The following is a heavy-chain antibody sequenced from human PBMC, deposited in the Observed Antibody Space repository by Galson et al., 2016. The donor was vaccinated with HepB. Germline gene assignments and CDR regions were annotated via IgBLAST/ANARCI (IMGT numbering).Heavy chain of an antibody. Sequence: SVKVSCKASGFTFTAYGISWVRQAPGQGLEWMGWNNAYNGNTNYAQSFQGGVTMTTDTSTGTAYMELWNLRSDDTALYYCARVLGGYDFYPWGQGTLVTVSS. V-gene: IGHV1-18*01. CDR2: NNAYNGNT. D-gene: IGHD5-12*01. J-gene: IGHJ5*02. CDR1: GFTFTAYG. CDR3: ARVLGGYDFYP.